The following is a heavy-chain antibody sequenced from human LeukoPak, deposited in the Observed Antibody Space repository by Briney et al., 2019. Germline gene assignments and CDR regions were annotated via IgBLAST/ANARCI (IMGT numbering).Heavy chain of an antibody. V-gene: IGHV4-59*08. CDR3: ARHFAYSSSSYFDY. D-gene: IGHD6-6*01. J-gene: IGHJ4*02. CDR1: GGSVSNYY. CDR2: VYYSGST. Sequence: PSETLSLTCSVSGGSVSNYYWSWIRQPPGKGLEWIGYVYYSGSTNYNPSLKSRVTMFEDKSKNQFSLRLYSVTVADTAVYYCARHFAYSSSSYFDYWGQGSLVTVSS.